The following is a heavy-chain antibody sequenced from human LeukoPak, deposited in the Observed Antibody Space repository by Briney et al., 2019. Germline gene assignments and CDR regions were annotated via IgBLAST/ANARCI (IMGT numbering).Heavy chain of an antibody. CDR3: ARGAPIRVAVAATFDP. CDR1: GFTFTTYT. J-gene: IGHJ5*02. Sequence: ASVKVSCKTSGFTFTTYTMHWVRQAPGQRLEWMGWTNAANGNTQYSQKFQGRVTTTRDTSASTAYMELSSLRSEDTAVYYCARGAPIRVAVAATFDPWGQGTLVTVSS. V-gene: IGHV1-3*01. D-gene: IGHD6-19*01. CDR2: TNAANGNT.